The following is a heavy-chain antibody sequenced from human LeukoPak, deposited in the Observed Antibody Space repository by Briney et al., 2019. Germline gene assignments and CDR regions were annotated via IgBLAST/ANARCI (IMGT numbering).Heavy chain of an antibody. D-gene: IGHD3-9*01. CDR3: AKLTATPHY. Sequence: GGPLRLSCGASGFTFSNYVMNWVRQAPGKGLEWVSAIGESGSSTYYADSVKGRFTISRDNSKNTLYLQMNSLRAEDTAIYYCAKLTATPHYWGQGTLVTVSS. CDR2: IGESGSST. J-gene: IGHJ4*02. CDR1: GFTFSNYV. V-gene: IGHV3-23*01.